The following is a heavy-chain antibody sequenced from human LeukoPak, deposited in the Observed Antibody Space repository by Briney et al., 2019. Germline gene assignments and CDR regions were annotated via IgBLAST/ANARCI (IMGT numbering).Heavy chain of an antibody. D-gene: IGHD3-22*01. V-gene: IGHV3-66*02. CDR1: GFTISSNY. J-gene: IGHJ3*02. CDR2: IYGGGST. CDR3: ARRIQYYYDSSGSGAFDI. Sequence: GGSLRLSCEASGFTISSNYMSWVRQAPGTGLEWVSVIYGGGSTYYADSVKGRFTISRDNSRNTLYLQMNSLRTEDTAVYYCARRIQYYYDSSGSGAFDIWGQRTMVTVSS.